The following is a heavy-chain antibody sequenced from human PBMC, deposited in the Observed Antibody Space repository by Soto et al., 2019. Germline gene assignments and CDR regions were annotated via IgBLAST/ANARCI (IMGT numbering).Heavy chain of an antibody. V-gene: IGHV3-21*01. CDR2: ISSSSSYI. J-gene: IGHJ6*03. Sequence: PGGSLRLSCAASGFTFSSYSMNWVRQAPGKGLEWVSSISSSSSYIYYADSVKGRFTISRDNAKNSLYLQMNSLRAEDTAVYYCAGPNPVGKRVPAAGYYYYMYVWGQGTTVTVSS. CDR3: AGPNPVGKRVPAAGYYYYMYV. D-gene: IGHD6-13*01. CDR1: GFTFSSYS.